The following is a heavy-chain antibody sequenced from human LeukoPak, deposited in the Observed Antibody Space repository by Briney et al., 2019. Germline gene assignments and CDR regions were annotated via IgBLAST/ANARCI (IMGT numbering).Heavy chain of an antibody. J-gene: IGHJ3*01. D-gene: IGHD5-12*01. V-gene: IGHV4-59*11. CDR2: LYYSGST. Sequence: SETLSLTCTVSGGSITSHFWSWIRQPPGRGLEWVAYLYYSGSTTYNPSLKSRATISIDTFKNQFSLRLTSVTAADTAVYYCARGVSGHERALAFDLWGQGTMVTVSS. CDR3: ARGVSGHERALAFDL. CDR1: GGSITSHF.